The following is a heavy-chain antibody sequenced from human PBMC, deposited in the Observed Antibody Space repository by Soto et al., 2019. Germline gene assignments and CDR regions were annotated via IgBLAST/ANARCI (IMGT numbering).Heavy chain of an antibody. CDR2: IWYDGSNK. J-gene: IGHJ3*02. D-gene: IGHD3-9*01. V-gene: IGHV3-33*01. CDR1: GFTFSSCG. Sequence: GGSLRLSCAASGFTFSSCGMHWVRQAPGKGLEWVAVIWYDGSNKYYADSVKGRFTISRDNSKNTLYLQMNSLRAEDTAVYYCARRILTGYFPNPDDAFDIWGQGTMVTVSS. CDR3: ARRILTGYFPNPDDAFDI.